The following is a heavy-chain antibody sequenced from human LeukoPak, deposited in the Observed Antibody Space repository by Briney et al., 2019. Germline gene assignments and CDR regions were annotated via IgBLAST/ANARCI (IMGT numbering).Heavy chain of an antibody. CDR3: ARDYYDSSGYGSFDY. CDR2: INPNSGDT. CDR1: GYTFTAYY. V-gene: IGHV1-2*02. Sequence: ASVKMACKASGYTFTAYYMHWVRQTPGQGLEWMGWINPNSGDTNYAQKFQGRVTMTRDTSISTAYMELSRLRSDDTAVFYCARDYYDSSGYGSFDYWGQGTLATVSS. J-gene: IGHJ4*02. D-gene: IGHD3-22*01.